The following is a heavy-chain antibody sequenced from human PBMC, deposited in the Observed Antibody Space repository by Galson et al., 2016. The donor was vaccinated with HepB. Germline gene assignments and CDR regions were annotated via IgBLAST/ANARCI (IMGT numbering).Heavy chain of an antibody. J-gene: IGHJ2*01. CDR2: ISGSAGGT. D-gene: IGHD3/OR15-3a*01. V-gene: IGHV3-23*01. CDR3: AKRLWTESRGWSFDL. Sequence: SLRLSCAASGFTFSNYAMTWVRQAPGKGLEWVSAISGSAGGTYYTDSVKGRATISRDNSKNTLYLQMRSLRADDTAVYYCAKRLWTESRGWSFDLWGRGTLVIVSS. CDR1: GFTFSNYA.